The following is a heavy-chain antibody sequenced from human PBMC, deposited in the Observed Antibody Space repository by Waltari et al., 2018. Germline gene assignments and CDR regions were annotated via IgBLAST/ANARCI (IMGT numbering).Heavy chain of an antibody. Sequence: QLQLPEPGTALVKPSETLSRTCTVSACSRLSSRYHGGAIRQPPGKGLEWIGCIYYSGSTYYNPSLKSLVPISVDTSKSQFSLRLSSVTATDTAVYYCARHLIAARYYFDYWGQGTLVTVSS. CDR2: IYYSGST. J-gene: IGHJ4*02. CDR1: ACSRLSSRYH. D-gene: IGHD6-6*01. V-gene: IGHV4-39*01. CDR3: ARHLIAARYYFDY.